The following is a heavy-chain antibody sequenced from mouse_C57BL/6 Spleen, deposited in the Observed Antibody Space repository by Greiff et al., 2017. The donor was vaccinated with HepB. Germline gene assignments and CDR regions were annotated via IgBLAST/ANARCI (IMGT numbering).Heavy chain of an antibody. CDR2: IDPENGDT. V-gene: IGHV14-4*01. CDR3: TTWATVVATNAMDY. J-gene: IGHJ4*01. Sequence: VQLQQSRAELVRPGASVKLSCTASGFNIKDDYMHWVKQRPEQGLEWIGWIDPENGDTEYASKFQGKATITADTSSNTAYLQLSSLTSEDTAVYYCTTWATVVATNAMDYWGQGTSVTVSS. CDR1: GFNIKDDY. D-gene: IGHD1-1*01.